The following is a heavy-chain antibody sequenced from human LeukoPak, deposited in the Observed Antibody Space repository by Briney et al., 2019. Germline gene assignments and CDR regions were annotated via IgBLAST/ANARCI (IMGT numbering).Heavy chain of an antibody. J-gene: IGHJ4*02. CDR3: ARDVGGGWHVHFDY. CDR2: INPNSGGT. Sequence: ASVKVSCKASGYTFTGYYMHWVRQAPGQGLEWMGWINPNSGGTNYAQKFQGRVTMTRDTPISTAYMELSRLRSDDTAVYYCARDVGGGWHVHFDYWGQGTLVTVSS. D-gene: IGHD6-19*01. V-gene: IGHV1-2*02. CDR1: GYTFTGYY.